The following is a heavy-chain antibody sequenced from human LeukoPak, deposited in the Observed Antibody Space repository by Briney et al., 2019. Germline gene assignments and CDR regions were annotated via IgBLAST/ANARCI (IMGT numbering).Heavy chain of an antibody. CDR3: ARGPRYYYDSSGPFDY. J-gene: IGHJ4*02. D-gene: IGHD3-22*01. CDR1: GGTFSSYA. V-gene: IGHV1-69*13. Sequence: SVKVSCKASGGTFSSYAISWVRQAPGQGLEWMGGIIPIFGTANYAQKFQGRVTITADESTSTAYMELSRLRSDDTAVYFCARGPRYYYDSSGPFDYWGQGTLVTVSS. CDR2: IIPIFGTA.